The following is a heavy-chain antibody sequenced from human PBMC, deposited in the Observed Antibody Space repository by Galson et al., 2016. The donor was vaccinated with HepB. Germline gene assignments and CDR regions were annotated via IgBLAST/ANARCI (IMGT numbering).Heavy chain of an antibody. D-gene: IGHD2-8*01. Sequence: SLRLSCAATGFPFSNYGMHWGRQAPGKGLEWAAVISYDGTKKYCADSVKGRFTISRDNSKNTLYLQMHSLRVEDTAVYYCAWGMVFARRWGQGTLVTVSS. V-gene: IGHV3-30*03. CDR3: AWGMVFARR. CDR1: GFPFSNYG. J-gene: IGHJ4*02. CDR2: ISYDGTKK.